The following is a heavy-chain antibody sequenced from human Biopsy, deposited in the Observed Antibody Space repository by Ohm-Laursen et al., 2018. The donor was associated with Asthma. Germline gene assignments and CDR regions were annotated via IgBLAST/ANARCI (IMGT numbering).Heavy chain of an antibody. Sequence: SSVKVSCKASGYTFNSAGITWVRQAPGQGLEWMGWISVYNGNTKVAQKLQDRVTMTTDTSTSTAYMELRSLRSDDTAVYFCARAVDYSHYYGIDVWGQGTTVTVS. J-gene: IGHJ6*02. CDR2: ISVYNGNT. CDR3: ARAVDYSHYYGIDV. CDR1: GYTFNSAG. D-gene: IGHD3-10*01. V-gene: IGHV1-18*01.